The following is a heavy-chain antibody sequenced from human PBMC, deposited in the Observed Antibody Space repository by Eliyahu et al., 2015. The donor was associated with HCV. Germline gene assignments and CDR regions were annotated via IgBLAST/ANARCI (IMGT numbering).Heavy chain of an antibody. CDR3: AKDRYGGDSFDIADS. CDR1: GFPFXNYA. J-gene: IGHJ4*02. Sequence: EVQLLESGGGLVQPGGSLXLSCAASGFPFXNYAMSWVRQAPGKGLEWVSDISGSGGSTNYADSVKGRFTISRDNSKNTLYVQMNSLRAEDTAVYYCAKDRYGGDSFDIADSWGQGTPVTVSS. CDR2: ISGSGGST. D-gene: IGHD4-23*01. V-gene: IGHV3-23*01.